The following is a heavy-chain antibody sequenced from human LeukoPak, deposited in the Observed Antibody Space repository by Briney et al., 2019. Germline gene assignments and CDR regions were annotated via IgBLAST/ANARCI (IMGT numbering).Heavy chain of an antibody. CDR3: AREPGGLEGFDY. Sequence: PGGSLRLSCAASGFTFSSYDMHWVRQATGKGLEWVSAIGTAGDTYYPGSVKGRFTISRENAKNSLYLQMNSLRAGDTAVYYCAREPGGLEGFDYWGQGTLVTVSS. D-gene: IGHD2-15*01. CDR1: GFTFSSYD. V-gene: IGHV3-13*01. CDR2: IGTAGDT. J-gene: IGHJ4*02.